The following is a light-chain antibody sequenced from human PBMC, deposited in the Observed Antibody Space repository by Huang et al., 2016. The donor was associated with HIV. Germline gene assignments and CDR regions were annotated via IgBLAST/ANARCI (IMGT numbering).Light chain of an antibody. J-gene: IGKJ1*01. Sequence: EVVLTQSPVTLSLSPGERATLSCRASRTVSGNYLAWYQQKPGQAPRLLFYGASRRATVIPDRFNGSGSGTDFLLSVNRLQPDDVAVYYCHQYGSSPETFGQGTKVQVK. CDR2: GAS. CDR3: HQYGSSPET. CDR1: RTVSGNY. V-gene: IGKV3-20*01.